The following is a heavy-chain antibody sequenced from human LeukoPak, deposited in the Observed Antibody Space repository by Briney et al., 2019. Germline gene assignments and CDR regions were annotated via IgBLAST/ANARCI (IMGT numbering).Heavy chain of an antibody. V-gene: IGHV3-49*03. D-gene: IGHD3-10*01. CDR2: IRSKAYGGTT. CDR3: TRVDYYGSGSYPKGGYYFDY. Sequence: GGSLRLSCTASGFTFRDYPMSWFRQAPGKGLEWVGFIRSKAYGGTTEYAASVKGRFTISRDDSKSIAYLQMNSLKTEDTAVYYCTRVDYYGSGSYPKGGYYFDYWGQGTLVTVSS. J-gene: IGHJ4*02. CDR1: GFTFRDYP.